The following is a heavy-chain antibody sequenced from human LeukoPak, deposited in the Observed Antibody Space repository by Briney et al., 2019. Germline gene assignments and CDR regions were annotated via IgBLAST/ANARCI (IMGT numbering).Heavy chain of an antibody. V-gene: IGHV2-70*17. CDR3: VRISASGWYAFDY. CDR1: GFSLSAFGMS. D-gene: IGHD6-19*01. CDR2: IDWDDDK. Sequence: SGPALVKPTQTLTLACTFSGFSLSAFGMSVSWLRQPPGKALEWLGRIDWDDDKFYNTSLKTRLTISKDTSKNQVVFTMTNMDPVDTATYYCVRISASGWYAFDYWGQGTLVTVSS. J-gene: IGHJ4*02.